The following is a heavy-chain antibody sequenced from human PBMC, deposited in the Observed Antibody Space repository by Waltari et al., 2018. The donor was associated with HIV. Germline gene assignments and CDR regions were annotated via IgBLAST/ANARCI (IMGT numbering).Heavy chain of an antibody. Sequence: QVYLMESGGGVVQPGGSLKLSCAASGFTFSSYGMHWVRQAPGKGVEWVAVIWSDGYNKFYADSVRGRFTFSRDNSKYTLSLQMNSLRAEDTALYDCVKERGPFNGFDIWGQGTMVTVSS. CDR3: VKERGPFNGFDI. CDR2: IWSDGYNK. V-gene: IGHV3-33*06. D-gene: IGHD3-16*01. CDR1: GFTFSSYG. J-gene: IGHJ3*02.